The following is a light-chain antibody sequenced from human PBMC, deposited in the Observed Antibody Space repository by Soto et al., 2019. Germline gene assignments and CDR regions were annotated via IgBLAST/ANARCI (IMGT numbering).Light chain of an antibody. J-gene: IGKJ4*01. V-gene: IGKV3-11*01. CDR2: DAS. CDR1: QSVGTY. CDR3: QQRTNWPPLT. Sequence: EIVLTQSPATLSLSPGERVTLSCRASQSVGTYLVWYQQKPGQAPRLLIYDASNRATGIPARFSGSGSGTDFTLTISGLEPEDFAVYYCQQRTNWPPLTFGGGTKVEIK.